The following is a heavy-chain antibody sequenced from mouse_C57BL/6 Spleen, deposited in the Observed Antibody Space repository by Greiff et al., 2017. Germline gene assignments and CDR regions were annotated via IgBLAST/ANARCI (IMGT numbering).Heavy chain of an antibody. J-gene: IGHJ2*01. Sequence: EVKLMESGGGLVKPGGSLKLSCAASGFTFSSYTMSWVRQTPEKRLEWVATISGGGGNTYYPDSVKGRFTISRDNAKNTLYLQMSSLRSEDTALYYCARQDYEDCDYWGQGTTLTVSS. V-gene: IGHV5-9*01. CDR1: GFTFSSYT. CDR3: ARQDYEDCDY. CDR2: ISGGGGNT. D-gene: IGHD2-4*01.